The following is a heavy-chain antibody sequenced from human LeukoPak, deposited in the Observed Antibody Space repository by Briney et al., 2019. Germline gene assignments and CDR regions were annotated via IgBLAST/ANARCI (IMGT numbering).Heavy chain of an antibody. CDR2: IWYDGSIK. D-gene: IGHD2-2*01. Sequence: GGSLRLSCAASGFTFRNVGMHWVRQAPGKGLEWVAIIWYDGSIKYFTDSVKGRFTISRDNSKSTLYLQMNSLRSEDTAVYYCARDRSTRYFDLWGRGTLVTVSS. V-gene: IGHV3-33*01. CDR3: ARDRSTRYFDL. J-gene: IGHJ2*01. CDR1: GFTFRNVG.